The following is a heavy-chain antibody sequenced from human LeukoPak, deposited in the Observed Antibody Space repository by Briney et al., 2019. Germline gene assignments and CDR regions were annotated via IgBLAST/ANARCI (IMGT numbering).Heavy chain of an antibody. V-gene: IGHV3-74*01. J-gene: IGHJ1*01. D-gene: IGHD1-26*01. CDR1: GVTFSSHW. CDR2: INGDGTST. Sequence: GGALRLSCAASGVTFSSHWMCWVRQAPGKGLEWVSRINGDGTSTHYAESLKGRCTISRDNTKNMLYLQMYSLRVKEKAVYFCARGSLHSGSYLRSPEYFQQWGEGTLVTVSS. CDR3: ARGSLHSGSYLRSPEYFQQ.